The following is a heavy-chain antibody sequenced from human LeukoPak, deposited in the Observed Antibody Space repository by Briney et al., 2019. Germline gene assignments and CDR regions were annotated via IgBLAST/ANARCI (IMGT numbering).Heavy chain of an antibody. J-gene: IGHJ4*02. CDR2: IYYSGST. CDR1: GGSVSNGSYY. Sequence: SGTLSLTCTVSGGSVSNGSYYWSWIRQPPGKGLEWIGYIYYSGSTNYDPSLKSRVTISVDTSKNQFSLKLSSVTAADTAVYYCARADPVRYFDYWGQGTLVTVSS. V-gene: IGHV4-61*01. CDR3: ARADPVRYFDY.